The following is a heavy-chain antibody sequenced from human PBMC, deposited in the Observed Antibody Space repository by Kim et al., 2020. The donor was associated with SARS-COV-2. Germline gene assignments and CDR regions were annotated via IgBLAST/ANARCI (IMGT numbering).Heavy chain of an antibody. J-gene: IGHJ3*02. CDR3: ARGLGAPEVGPSNTIYGHAFDI. V-gene: IGHV4-34*01. CDR2: INHSGST. D-gene: IGHD2-2*01. Sequence: SETLSLTCAVYGGSFSGYYWSWIRQPPGKGLEWIGEINHSGSTNYNPSLKSRVTISVDTSKNQFSLKLSSVTAADTAVYYCARGLGAPEVGPSNTIYGHAFDIWGQGTMVTVSS. CDR1: GGSFSGYY.